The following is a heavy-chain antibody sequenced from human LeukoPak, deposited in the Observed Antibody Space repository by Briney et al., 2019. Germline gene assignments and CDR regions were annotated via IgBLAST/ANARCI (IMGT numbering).Heavy chain of an antibody. J-gene: IGHJ4*02. D-gene: IGHD6-13*01. V-gene: IGHV4-4*07. Sequence: SETLSLTCSVSGGSISSYYWSWIRQPAGKGLEWIGRIYNTGSTNYNPSLKSRVTMSVDTSKNQFSLELNSVTAADTAVYYCARVRWQQLVFDYWGQGTLVTVSS. CDR2: IYNTGST. CDR1: GGSISSYY. CDR3: ARVRWQQLVFDY.